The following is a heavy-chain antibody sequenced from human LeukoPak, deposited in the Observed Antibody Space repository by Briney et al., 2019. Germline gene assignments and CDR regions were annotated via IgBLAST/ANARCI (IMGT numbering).Heavy chain of an antibody. V-gene: IGHV3-23*01. CDR2: ISGSGGST. Sequence: GGSLRLSCAASGFTFSSYAMSWVRQAPGKGLEWVSAISGSGGSTYYADSVKGRFTISGDNSRDTLYLQMNSLRAEDTAVYYCAKGYYDYVWGSYYFDYWGQGTLVTVSS. CDR1: GFTFSSYA. CDR3: AKGYYDYVWGSYYFDY. D-gene: IGHD3-16*01. J-gene: IGHJ4*02.